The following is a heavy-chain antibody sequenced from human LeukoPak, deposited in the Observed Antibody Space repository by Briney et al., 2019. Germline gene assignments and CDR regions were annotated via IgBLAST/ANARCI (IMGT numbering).Heavy chain of an antibody. V-gene: IGHV1-2*06. J-gene: IGHJ4*02. CDR2: INPNSGGT. CDR3: ARGITMIVVAPFDY. CDR1: GYTFTGYY. D-gene: IGHD3-22*01. Sequence: GASVKVSCKASGYTFTGYYMHWVRQAPGQGLEWMGRINPNSGGTNYAQKFQGRVTMTRDTSISTAYMELSRLRSDDTAVYYCARGITMIVVAPFDYWGRGTLVTVSS.